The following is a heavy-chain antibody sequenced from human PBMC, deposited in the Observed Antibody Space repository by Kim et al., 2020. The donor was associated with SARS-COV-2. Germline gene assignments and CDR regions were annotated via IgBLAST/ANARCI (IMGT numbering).Heavy chain of an antibody. D-gene: IGHD6-19*01. CDR2: IRRKANNYAT. J-gene: IGHJ4*02. V-gene: IGHV3-73*01. CDR3: ASNNGWKFDY. Sequence: GGSLRLSCAASGFTFSGSAMHWVRQASGKGLEWLGRIRRKANNYATTYAASVKGRFTFSRDDSKNTAYLQMNSLKTEDTAVYYCASNNGWKFDYWGQGTL. CDR1: GFTFSGSA.